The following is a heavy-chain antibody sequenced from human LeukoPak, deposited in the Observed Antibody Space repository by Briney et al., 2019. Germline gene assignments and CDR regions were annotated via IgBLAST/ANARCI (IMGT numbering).Heavy chain of an antibody. CDR1: GGSISSSSYY. V-gene: IGHV4-39*01. D-gene: IGHD5-12*01. Sequence: PSETLSLTCTVSGGSISSSSYYWGWIRQPPGKGLEWIGSIYYSGSTYYNPSLKSRVTISVDTSKNQFSLKLSSVTAADTAVYYCARRVGGYDSKSPFDYWGQGTLVTVSS. CDR2: IYYSGST. CDR3: ARRVGGYDSKSPFDY. J-gene: IGHJ4*02.